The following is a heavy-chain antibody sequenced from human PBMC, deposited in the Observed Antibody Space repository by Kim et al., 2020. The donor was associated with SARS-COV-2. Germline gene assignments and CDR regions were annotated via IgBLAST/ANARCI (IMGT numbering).Heavy chain of an antibody. D-gene: IGHD3-10*01. CDR1: GFTFSDYY. V-gene: IGHV3-11*06. CDR2: ISSSSSYT. Sequence: GGSLRLSCAASGFTFSDYYMSWIRQAPGKGLEWVSYISSSSSYTNYADSVKGRFTISRDNAKNSLYLQMNSLRAEDTAVYYCARGEYYGSGSYGYWGQGTLVTVSS. J-gene: IGHJ4*02. CDR3: ARGEYYGSGSYGY.